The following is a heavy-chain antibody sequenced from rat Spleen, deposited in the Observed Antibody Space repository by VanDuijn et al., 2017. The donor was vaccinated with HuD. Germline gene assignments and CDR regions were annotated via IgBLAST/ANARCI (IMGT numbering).Heavy chain of an antibody. CDR3: ARAGYLRDWYFDF. V-gene: IGHV5-29*01. CDR2: ISSDGSTT. CDR1: GFAFSDFF. D-gene: IGHD2-2*01. J-gene: IGHJ2*01. Sequence: EVQLVESGGGLVQPGGSLKLSCAASGFAFSDFFMAWVRQAPAKGLEWDATISSDGSTTYYRDSVKGRFTISRDNAKSTLYLQMDSLRSEDTATYHCARAGYLRDWYFDFWGQGVMVTVSS.